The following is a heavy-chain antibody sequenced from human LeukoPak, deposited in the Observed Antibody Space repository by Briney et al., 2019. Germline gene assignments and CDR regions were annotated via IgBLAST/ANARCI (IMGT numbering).Heavy chain of an antibody. CDR2: INASGGST. Sequence: GASVKVSCKASGYRFTSYYMHWVRQAPGQGLEWMGIINASGGSTTYAQKFQGRVTMTRDTSTSTVYMELSSLRAEDTAVYYCARDLIAAAGTYWFDPWGQGTLVTVSS. D-gene: IGHD6-13*01. J-gene: IGHJ5*02. V-gene: IGHV1-46*01. CDR3: ARDLIAAAGTYWFDP. CDR1: GYRFTSYY.